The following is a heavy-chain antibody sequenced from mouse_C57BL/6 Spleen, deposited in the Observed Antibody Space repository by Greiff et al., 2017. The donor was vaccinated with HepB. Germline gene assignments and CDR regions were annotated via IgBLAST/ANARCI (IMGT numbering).Heavy chain of an antibody. CDR2: ISYNGSN. Sequence: EVQLKESGPGLVKPSQSLSLTCSVTGYSITSGYYWNWIRQFPGNKLEWMGYISYNGSNNYNPSLKNRISITRDTSKNQFFLKLNSVTTEDTATYYCARGSYLYAMDYWGQGTSVTVSS. V-gene: IGHV3-6*01. CDR1: GYSITSGYY. J-gene: IGHJ4*01. D-gene: IGHD1-1*01. CDR3: ARGSYLYAMDY.